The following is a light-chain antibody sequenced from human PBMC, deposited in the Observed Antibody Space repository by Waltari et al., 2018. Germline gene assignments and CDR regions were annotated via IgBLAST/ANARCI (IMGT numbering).Light chain of an antibody. J-gene: IGLJ2*01. CDR1: SSDVGRYKY. CDR3: CSFSGGNTLL. V-gene: IGLV2-8*01. CDR2: DVN. Sequence: QSALTQPPSASGSPGQSVTISCTGTSSDVGRYKYVSWYQQHPDKAPQLLIYDVNKRHAGVPDRFSGSKSGKTASLTVSGRQAEDEAAYFCCSFSGGNTLLFGGGTKLTVL.